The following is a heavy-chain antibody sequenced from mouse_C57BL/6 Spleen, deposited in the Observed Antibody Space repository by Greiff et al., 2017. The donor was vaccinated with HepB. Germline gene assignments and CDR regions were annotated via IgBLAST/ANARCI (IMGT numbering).Heavy chain of an antibody. D-gene: IGHD2-4*01. CDR3: GVYYDYGFAY. CDR1: GYTFTSYW. J-gene: IGHJ3*01. V-gene: IGHV1-50*01. Sequence: VQLQQPGAELVKPGASVKLSCKASGYTFTSYWMQWVKQRPGQGLEWIGEIDPSDSYTNYNQKFKGKATLTVDTSSSTAYMQLSSLTSEDSAVYYCGVYYDYGFAYWGQGTLVTVSA. CDR2: IDPSDSYT.